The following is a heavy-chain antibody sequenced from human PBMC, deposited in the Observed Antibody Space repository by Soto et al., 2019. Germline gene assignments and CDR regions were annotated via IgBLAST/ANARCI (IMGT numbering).Heavy chain of an antibody. J-gene: IGHJ4*02. CDR2: IYYSGST. Sequence: SETLSLTCTVSGGSISSYYWSWIRQPPGKGLEWIGYIYYSGSTNYNPSLKSRVTISVDTSKNQFSLKLSSVTAADTAVYYCARHPVWFGEFPYYFDYWGQGTLVTVSS. D-gene: IGHD3-10*01. CDR3: ARHPVWFGEFPYYFDY. V-gene: IGHV4-59*08. CDR1: GGSISSYY.